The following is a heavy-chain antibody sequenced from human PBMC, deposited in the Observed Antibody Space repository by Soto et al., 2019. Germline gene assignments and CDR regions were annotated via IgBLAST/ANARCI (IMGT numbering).Heavy chain of an antibody. CDR1: GFTFSSYA. D-gene: IGHD6-19*01. CDR3: AKDRGYSSGWYGGWFDP. CDR2: ISGSGGST. Sequence: GASLKISCAASGFTFSSYAMSWVRQAPGKGLEWVSAISGSGGSTYYADSVKGRFTISRDNSKNTLYLQMNSLRAEDTAVYYCAKDRGYSSGWYGGWFDPWGQGTLVTVSS. V-gene: IGHV3-23*01. J-gene: IGHJ5*02.